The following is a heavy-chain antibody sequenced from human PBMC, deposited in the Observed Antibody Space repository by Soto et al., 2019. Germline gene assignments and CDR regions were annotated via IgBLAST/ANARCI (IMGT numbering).Heavy chain of an antibody. Sequence: ASVKVSCKASGYTFTSYDINWVRQATGQGLEWMGWMNPNSGNTGYAQKFQGRVTMTRNTSISTAYMELSSLRSEDTAVYYCARGQEYSRMNWLDPWGQGPLVTVSS. CDR3: ARGQEYSRMNWLDP. CDR2: MNPNSGNT. J-gene: IGHJ5*02. V-gene: IGHV1-8*01. D-gene: IGHD6-6*01. CDR1: GYTFTSYD.